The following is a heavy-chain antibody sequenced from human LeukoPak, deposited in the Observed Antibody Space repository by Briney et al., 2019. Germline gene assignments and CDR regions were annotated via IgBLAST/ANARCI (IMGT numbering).Heavy chain of an antibody. CDR2: IIPIFGTA. D-gene: IGHD1-26*01. Sequence: ASVKVSCKASGGTFSSYAISWVRQAPGQGLEWMGGIIPIFGTANYAQKFQGRVTITADESTSTAYMELSSLRSEDTALYYCASPGWELQRGSSEGAFDIWGQGTMVTVSS. V-gene: IGHV1-69*13. CDR1: GGTFSSYA. CDR3: ASPGWELQRGSSEGAFDI. J-gene: IGHJ3*02.